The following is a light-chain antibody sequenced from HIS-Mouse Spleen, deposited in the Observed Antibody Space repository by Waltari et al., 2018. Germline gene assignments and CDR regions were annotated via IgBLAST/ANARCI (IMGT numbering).Light chain of an antibody. V-gene: IGLV1-44*01. CDR3: AAWDDSLNGVV. CDR2: SNN. CDR1: ISNSGSNT. Sequence: QSVLTQPPSPSGTPGQRVTIPCSGCISNSGSNTVHWDQQLPGPAPKLPIYSNNQRPAGVPDRFSGSKSGTSASLAISGLQSEDEADYYCAAWDDSLNGVVFGGGTKLTVL. J-gene: IGLJ2*01.